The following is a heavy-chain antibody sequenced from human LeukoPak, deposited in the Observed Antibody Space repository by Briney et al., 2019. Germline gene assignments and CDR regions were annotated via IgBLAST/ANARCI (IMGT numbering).Heavy chain of an antibody. Sequence: ASVKVSCKASGYTFTSYGISWVRQAPGQGLEWMGWINPNSGGTNYAQKFQGRVTMTRDTSISTAYMELSRLRSDDTAVYYCARIVVAEEVDAFDIWGQGTMVTVSS. D-gene: IGHD2-2*01. CDR3: ARIVVAEEVDAFDI. CDR2: INPNSGGT. CDR1: GYTFTSYG. J-gene: IGHJ3*02. V-gene: IGHV1-2*02.